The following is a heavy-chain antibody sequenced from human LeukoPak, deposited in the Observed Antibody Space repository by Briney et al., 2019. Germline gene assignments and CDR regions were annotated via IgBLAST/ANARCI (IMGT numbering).Heavy chain of an antibody. D-gene: IGHD6-19*01. CDR3: ATGLYSSGWYETLYYFDY. CDR1: GYTFTSYY. V-gene: IGHV1-46*01. Sequence: GASVKVSCKASGYTFTSYYMHWVRQAPGQGLEWMGIINPSGGSTSYAQKFQGRVTMTRDTSTSTVYMELSSLRSEDTAVYYCATGLYSSGWYETLYYFDYWGQGTLVTVSS. J-gene: IGHJ4*02. CDR2: INPSGGST.